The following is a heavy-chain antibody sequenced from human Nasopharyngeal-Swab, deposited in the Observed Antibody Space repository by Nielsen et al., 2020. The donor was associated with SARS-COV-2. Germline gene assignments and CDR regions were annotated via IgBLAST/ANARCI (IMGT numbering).Heavy chain of an antibody. CDR2: LYAGGTT. CDR1: GFSVNNNH. CDR3: ARDPRGDGYSLLDY. J-gene: IGHJ4*02. V-gene: IGHV3-53*01. D-gene: IGHD5-24*01. Sequence: GGSLRLSCAASGFSVNNNHMNWVRQAPGKGLEWVSVLYAGGTTNYADSVKGRFTISRDNSKNTLYLQMSSLRAEDTATYYCARDPRGDGYSLLDYWGQGTMVTVSS.